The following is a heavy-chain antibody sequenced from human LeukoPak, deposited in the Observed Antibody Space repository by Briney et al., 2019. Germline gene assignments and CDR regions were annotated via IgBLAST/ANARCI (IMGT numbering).Heavy chain of an antibody. J-gene: IGHJ4*02. D-gene: IGHD3-3*01. CDR1: GFTFFNYG. Sequence: GGSLRLSCATSGFTFFNYGMTWVRQAPGKGLEWVAFIQHDESSIFYADSIKGRFTISRDNSNNTLYLQMDNLRPEDTAVYHCARDRHDYWSGYYVGYFDSWGQGILVTVSS. V-gene: IGHV3-30*02. CDR2: IQHDESSI. CDR3: ARDRHDYWSGYYVGYFDS.